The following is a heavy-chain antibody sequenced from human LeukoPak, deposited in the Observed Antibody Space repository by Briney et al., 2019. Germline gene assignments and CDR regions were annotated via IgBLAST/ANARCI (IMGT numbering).Heavy chain of an antibody. J-gene: IGHJ4*02. CDR3: AFHYGSGRYYFDY. V-gene: IGHV5-51*01. CDR2: IYPGDSDT. D-gene: IGHD3-10*01. CDR1: GYSFTSYW. Sequence: GESLKISYKGSGYSFTSYWIGWVRQMPGNGLEWMGIIYPGDSDTRYSPSFQGQVTISADKSISTAYLQWSSLKASDTAMYYCAFHYGSGRYYFDYWGQGTLVTVSS.